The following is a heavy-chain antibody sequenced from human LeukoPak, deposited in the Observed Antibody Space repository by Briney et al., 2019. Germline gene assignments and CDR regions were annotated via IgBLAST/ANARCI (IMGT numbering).Heavy chain of an antibody. D-gene: IGHD3-10*01. CDR1: GFTFSDFY. CDR2: ISSSCSTI. Sequence: PGRSLRLSCAASGFTFSDFYISWIRQAPGRGMELVSYISSSCSTIYYGDSVKGRFTITRDNAKNSLYLQMNSLRAEDTAVYYCARAPLDFGSESYYHLVYYYMDVWGKGTTVTISS. J-gene: IGHJ6*03. V-gene: IGHV3-11*01. CDR3: ARAPLDFGSESYYHLVYYYMDV.